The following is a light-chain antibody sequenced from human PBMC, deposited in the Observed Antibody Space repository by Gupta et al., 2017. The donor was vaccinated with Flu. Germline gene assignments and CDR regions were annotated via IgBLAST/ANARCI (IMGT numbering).Light chain of an antibody. J-gene: IGLJ3*02. V-gene: IGLV1-44*01. CDR2: SNN. CDR3: SKSDDTRNSQHWV. Sequence: QSVLTQPPSASGTPGQRVTISCSGSSSNIGSNAVNWYQQLPGTAPKPLIYSNNQRPSGVTDRSSGSESGTSASLAMTGPQSEEEADDYYSKSDDTRNSQHWVFGGGTKLTVL. CDR1: SSNIGSNA.